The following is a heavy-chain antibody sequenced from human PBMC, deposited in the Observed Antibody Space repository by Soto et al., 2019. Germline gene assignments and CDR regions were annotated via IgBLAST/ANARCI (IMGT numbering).Heavy chain of an antibody. V-gene: IGHV6-1*01. J-gene: IGHJ4*02. CDR1: GDSVSSNSAA. D-gene: IGHD6-6*01. CDR3: ARDRPTRTTHNSSSFPNGFGY. CDR2: TYYRSKWYN. Sequence: SQTLSLTCAISGDSVSSNSAAWNWIRQSPSRGLEWLGRTYYRSKWYNDYAVSVKSRITINPDTSKNQFSLQLNSVTPEDTAVYYCARDRPTRTTHNSSSFPNGFGYWGQGTLVTVSS.